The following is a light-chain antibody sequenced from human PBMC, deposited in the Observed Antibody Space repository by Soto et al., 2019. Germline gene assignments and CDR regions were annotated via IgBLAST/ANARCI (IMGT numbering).Light chain of an antibody. V-gene: IGKV3-15*01. CDR2: GAS. Sequence: DIVMTQSPATLSVSPGERATLSCRASQSVDSNLAWFQQKPGQAPRLLIYGASTRATGIPARFSGSGSGTEFTLTISSLQSEDFASYYCQQYHYWPPWTFGQGTKVEIK. CDR3: QQYHYWPPWT. CDR1: QSVDSN. J-gene: IGKJ1*01.